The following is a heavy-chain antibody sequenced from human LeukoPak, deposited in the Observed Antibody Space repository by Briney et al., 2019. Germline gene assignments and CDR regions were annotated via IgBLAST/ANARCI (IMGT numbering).Heavy chain of an antibody. CDR3: ARAVPAGTYYDFWSGYYAAFDI. CDR2: IYHSGST. V-gene: IGHV4-38-2*02. CDR1: GYSISSGYY. J-gene: IGHJ3*02. D-gene: IGHD3-3*01. Sequence: PSETLSLTCTVSGYSISSGYYWGWIRQPPGKGLEWIGSIYHSGSTYYNPSLKSRVTISVDTSKNQFSLKLSSVTAADTAVYYCARAVPAGTYYDFWSGYYAAFDIWGQGTMVTVSS.